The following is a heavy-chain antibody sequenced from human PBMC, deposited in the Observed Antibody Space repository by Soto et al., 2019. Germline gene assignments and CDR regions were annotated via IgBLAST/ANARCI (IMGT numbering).Heavy chain of an antibody. D-gene: IGHD3-22*01. V-gene: IGHV3-21*01. CDR1: GFTFSSYS. Sequence: GGSLRLSCAASGFTFSSYSMNWVRQAPGKGLEWVSSISSSSSYIYYADSVKGRFTISRDNAKNSLYLQMNSLRAEDTAVYYCARGTTTYYYDSSGYWPLDYWGQGTLVTVS. CDR2: ISSSSSYI. J-gene: IGHJ4*02. CDR3: ARGTTTYYYDSSGYWPLDY.